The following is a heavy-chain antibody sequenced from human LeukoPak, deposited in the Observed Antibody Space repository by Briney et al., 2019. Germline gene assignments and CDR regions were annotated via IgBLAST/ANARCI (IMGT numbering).Heavy chain of an antibody. J-gene: IGHJ4*02. Sequence: GESLKISCKGSGYSFTTYWIGWVRQLPGKGLEWMGIIYPSDSDTRYSPSFQGQVTISADKSISTAYLQWSSLKASDTAMYYCARHYCINGVCYPLYWGQGTLVTVSS. CDR2: IYPSDSDT. V-gene: IGHV5-51*01. CDR3: ARHYCINGVCYPLY. CDR1: GYSFTTYW. D-gene: IGHD2-8*01.